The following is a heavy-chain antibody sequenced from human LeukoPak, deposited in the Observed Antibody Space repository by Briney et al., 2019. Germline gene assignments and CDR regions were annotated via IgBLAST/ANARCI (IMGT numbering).Heavy chain of an antibody. J-gene: IGHJ4*02. CDR3: ARSYSSGGTYYFDY. CDR1: GGFISSYY. V-gene: IGHV4-59*05. Sequence: SETLSLTCTVSGGFISSYYWSWIRRPPGKGLEWIGSIYYSGSTYYNPSLKSRVTISVDTSKDQFSLKLSSVTAADTAVYYCARSYSSGGTYYFDYWGQGTLVTVSS. D-gene: IGHD6-19*01. CDR2: IYYSGST.